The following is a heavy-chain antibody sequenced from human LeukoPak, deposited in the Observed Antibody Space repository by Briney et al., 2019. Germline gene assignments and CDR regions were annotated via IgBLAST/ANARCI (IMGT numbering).Heavy chain of an antibody. D-gene: IGHD3-10*01. J-gene: IGHJ5*02. V-gene: IGHV4-59*01. CDR1: GGSISSSY. CDR3: ARGGYYGSGNDFRFDP. Sequence: PSETLSLTCTVSGGSISSSYWSWIRQPPGKGLEWIGCIYYSGSPNYNPSLKSRVTISVDTSKNQFSLKLKSVTAADTAVYYCARGGYYGSGNDFRFDPWGQGTLVTVSS. CDR2: IYYSGSP.